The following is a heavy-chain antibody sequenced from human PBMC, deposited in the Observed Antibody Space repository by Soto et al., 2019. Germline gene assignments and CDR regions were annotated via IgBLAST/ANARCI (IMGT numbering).Heavy chain of an antibody. CDR3: ARRYGYFFDY. J-gene: IGHJ4*02. V-gene: IGHV4-59*08. Sequence: QVQLQESGPGLVKPSETLSLTCTVSGGSISSYYWSWIRQPPGKGLEWIGYIYYSGSTNYNPSLXGXAXIXXDPSKNQLSLKLSSVTAAYTSVYYCARRYGYFFDYWGQGTLVTVSS. D-gene: IGHD3-9*01. CDR1: GGSISSYY. CDR2: IYYSGST.